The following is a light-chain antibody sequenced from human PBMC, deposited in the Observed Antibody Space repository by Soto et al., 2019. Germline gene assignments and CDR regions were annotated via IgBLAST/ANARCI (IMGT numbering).Light chain of an antibody. Sequence: EIALTQAPATLSLSAGERPTLSCRASQSVVSDCLAWYRQRPGQAPRLLIYDASNRATGIPARFSGSGSGTDFTLTISSLEPEDFAVYYCQQRSNWPITFGQGTRLEI. J-gene: IGKJ5*01. CDR3: QQRSNWPIT. V-gene: IGKV3-11*01. CDR1: QSVVSDC. CDR2: DAS.